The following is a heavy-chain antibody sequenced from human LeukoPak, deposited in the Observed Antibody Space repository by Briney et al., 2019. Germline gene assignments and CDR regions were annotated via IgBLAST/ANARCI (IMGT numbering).Heavy chain of an antibody. Sequence: GSLRLSCAASGFTLSSYWMSWVRQAPGKGLEWVANIKEDGSEKYYVDSVEGRFTISRDNAKNSLYLHMNSLTAEDTAMYYCARDWVAGVPLDAFDIWGQGTMVSVSS. J-gene: IGHJ3*02. CDR3: ARDWVAGVPLDAFDI. CDR1: GFTLSSYW. CDR2: IKEDGSEK. D-gene: IGHD3-10*01. V-gene: IGHV3-7*01.